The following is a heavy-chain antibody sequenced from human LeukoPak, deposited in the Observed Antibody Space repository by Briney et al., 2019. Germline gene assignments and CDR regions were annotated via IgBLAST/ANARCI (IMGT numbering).Heavy chain of an antibody. Sequence: GGSLRLSCAASGFTFSSYEMNWVRQAPGKGLEWVSYISSSGSTIYYADSVKGRFTISRDNAKNSLYLQMNSLRAEDTAVYYCARLGNYYYYMDVWGKGATVTISS. V-gene: IGHV3-48*03. J-gene: IGHJ6*03. CDR3: ARLGNYYYYMDV. CDR1: GFTFSSYE. CDR2: ISSSGSTI. D-gene: IGHD3-16*01.